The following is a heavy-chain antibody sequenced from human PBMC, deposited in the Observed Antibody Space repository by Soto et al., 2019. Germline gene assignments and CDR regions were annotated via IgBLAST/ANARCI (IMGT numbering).Heavy chain of an antibody. CDR3: ARDDYPYYYGMDV. Sequence: QVQLVESGGGVVQPGRSLRLSCAASGFTFSSYGMHWVRQAPGKGLEWVAVIWYDGSNKYYADSVKGRFTISRDNSKNTLYLQISRLRAEKTVEYCCARDDYPYYYGMDVWGQGTTVTVSS. D-gene: IGHD4-17*01. J-gene: IGHJ6*02. CDR2: IWYDGSNK. CDR1: GFTFSSYG. V-gene: IGHV3-33*01.